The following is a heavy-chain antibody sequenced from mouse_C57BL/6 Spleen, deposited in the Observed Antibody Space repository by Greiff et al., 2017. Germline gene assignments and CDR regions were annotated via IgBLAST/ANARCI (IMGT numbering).Heavy chain of an antibody. D-gene: IGHD1-1*01. J-gene: IGHJ2*01. CDR1: GFTFSSYT. CDR2: ISGGGGNT. CDR3: AIRLTTRVYFDY. V-gene: IGHV5-9*01. Sequence: EVHLVESGGGLVKPGGSLKLSCAASGFTFSSYTMSWVRQTPEKRLEWVATISGGGGNTYYPDSVKGRFTISRDNAKNTLYLQMSSLRSEDTAFYYCAIRLTTRVYFDYWGHGTTLTVAS.